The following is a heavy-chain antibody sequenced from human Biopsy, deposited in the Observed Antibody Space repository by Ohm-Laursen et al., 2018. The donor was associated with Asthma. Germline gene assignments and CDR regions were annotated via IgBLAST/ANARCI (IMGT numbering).Heavy chain of an antibody. D-gene: IGHD3-10*01. Sequence: SSVKVSCKTSGYTFNSAGITWVRQAPGQGLEWMGWISVYNGNTKVAQKLQDRVTMITDTSTSTAYTELRSPRSGDTAVYFCARAVDYSHYYGIDVWGQGTTVTVS. CDR1: GYTFNSAG. J-gene: IGHJ6*02. CDR2: ISVYNGNT. CDR3: ARAVDYSHYYGIDV. V-gene: IGHV1-18*01.